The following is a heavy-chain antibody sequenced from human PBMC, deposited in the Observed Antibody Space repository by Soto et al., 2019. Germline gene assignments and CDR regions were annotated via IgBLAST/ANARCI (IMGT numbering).Heavy chain of an antibody. J-gene: IGHJ1*01. D-gene: IGHD3-3*01. Sequence: GGSLRLSCAASGFTFSSYDMHWVRQATGKGLEWVSAIGTAGDTYYPGSVKGRFTISRENAKNSLYLQMNSLRAEDTAVYYCARVYYDSWSDTKKIEYFQHWGQGTLVTVSS. CDR2: IGTAGDT. CDR1: GFTFSSYD. CDR3: ARVYYDSWSDTKKIEYFQH. V-gene: IGHV3-13*01.